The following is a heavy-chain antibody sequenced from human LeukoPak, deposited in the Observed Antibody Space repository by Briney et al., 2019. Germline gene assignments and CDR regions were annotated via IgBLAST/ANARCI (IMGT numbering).Heavy chain of an antibody. CDR3: ARSVGVVAARGAWFDP. Sequence: PGGSLRLSCAASGFTFSRYWMHWVRQAPGKGLVWVSRINSDGSGTSYADSVKGRFTISRDNAKNTLYLQMNSLRAEDTAVYYCARSVGVVAARGAWFDPWGQGTLVTVSS. CDR1: GFTFSRYW. D-gene: IGHD2-15*01. CDR2: INSDGSGT. J-gene: IGHJ5*02. V-gene: IGHV3-74*01.